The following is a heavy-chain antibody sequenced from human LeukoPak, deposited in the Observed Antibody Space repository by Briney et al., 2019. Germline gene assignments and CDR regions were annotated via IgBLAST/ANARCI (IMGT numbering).Heavy chain of an antibody. CDR1: GGSISSYY. CDR2: IYYSGST. J-gene: IGHJ3*02. CDR3: ARDRPGSYLDAFDI. D-gene: IGHD3-10*01. Sequence: SETLSLTCTVSGGSISSYYWSWLRQPPGKGLEWIGYIYYSGSTNYNPSLKSRVTISVDTSKNQFSLKLSSVTAADTAVYYCARDRPGSYLDAFDIWGQGTMVTVSS. V-gene: IGHV4-59*01.